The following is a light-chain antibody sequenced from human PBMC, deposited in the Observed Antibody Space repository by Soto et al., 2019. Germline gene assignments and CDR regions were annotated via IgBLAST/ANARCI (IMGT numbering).Light chain of an antibody. CDR1: QGISSY. Sequence: AIRMTQSPSSLSASTGDRVTITCRASQGISSYLAWYQQKPGKAPKLLIYAASTLQSGVPSRFSGSGSGTDFTLTISCLQSEDFATYYCLQDYNYPYTFGQGT. CDR3: LQDYNYPYT. CDR2: AAS. J-gene: IGKJ2*01. V-gene: IGKV1-8*01.